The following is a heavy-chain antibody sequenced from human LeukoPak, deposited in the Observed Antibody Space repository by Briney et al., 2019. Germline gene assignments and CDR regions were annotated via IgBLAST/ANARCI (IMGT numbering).Heavy chain of an antibody. Sequence: SETLSLTCTVSGGSISSSSYYWGWIRQPPGKGLEWIGSIYYSGSTYYNPSLKSRVTISVDTSKNQFSLKLSSVTAADTAVYYCARHQVGSSSPLPGSLDYWGQGTLVTVSS. CDR1: GGSISSSSYY. J-gene: IGHJ4*02. CDR3: ARHQVGSSSPLPGSLDY. D-gene: IGHD6-19*01. V-gene: IGHV4-39*01. CDR2: IYYSGST.